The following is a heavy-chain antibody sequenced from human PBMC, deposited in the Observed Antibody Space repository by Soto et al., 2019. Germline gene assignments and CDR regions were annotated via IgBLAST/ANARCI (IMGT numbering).Heavy chain of an antibody. CDR3: ARHGGEYCGGDCYSAFDI. Sequence: SETLSLTCTVSGGSISSYYWSWIRQPPGKGLEWIGYIYYSGSTNYNPSLKSRVTISVDTSKNQFSLKLSSVTAADTAVYYCARHGGEYCGGDCYSAFDIWGQGTMVTVSS. V-gene: IGHV4-59*08. CDR1: GGSISSYY. J-gene: IGHJ3*02. CDR2: IYYSGST. D-gene: IGHD2-21*02.